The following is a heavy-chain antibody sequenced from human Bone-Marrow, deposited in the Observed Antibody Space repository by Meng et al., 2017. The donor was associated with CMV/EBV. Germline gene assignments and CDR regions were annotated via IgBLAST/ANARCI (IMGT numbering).Heavy chain of an antibody. J-gene: IGHJ4*02. CDR3: ARDLGWEQLDY. CDR2: ISSSGSTI. CDR1: GFIFSDYY. V-gene: IGHV3-11*04. Sequence: GESLKISCAASGFIFSDYYMSWIRQAPGKGLEWVSYISSSGSTIYYADSVKGRFTISRDNAKNSLYLQMNRLRADDTAVYYCARDLGWEQLDYWGQGTLVTVSS. D-gene: IGHD1-26*01.